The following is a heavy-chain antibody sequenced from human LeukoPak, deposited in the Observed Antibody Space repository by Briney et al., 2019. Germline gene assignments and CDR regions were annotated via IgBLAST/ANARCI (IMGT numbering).Heavy chain of an antibody. CDR1: GFTFSSYG. Sequence: GGSLRLSCAASGFTFSSYGMHWVRQAPGKGLEWVAVIWYDGSNKYYADSVKGRFTISRDNSKNTLYLQMNSLRAEDTAVYYCARGTIVVVVAAIDPYYCGMDVWGQGTTVTVSS. V-gene: IGHV3-33*01. D-gene: IGHD2-15*01. CDR2: IWYDGSNK. CDR3: ARGTIVVVVAAIDPYYCGMDV. J-gene: IGHJ6*02.